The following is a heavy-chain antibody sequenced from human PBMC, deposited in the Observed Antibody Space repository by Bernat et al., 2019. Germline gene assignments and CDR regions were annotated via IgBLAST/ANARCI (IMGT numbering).Heavy chain of an antibody. CDR3: TTATDHGDYRGY. Sequence: EVQLVESGGGLVKPGGSLRLSCVASGFTLSNAWMTWVCQAPGKGLEWVGRIISKTEGGAIHYAATVKGRFAISKDDSKNTLYLQINSLETKDTAVYMSTTATDHGDYRGYWGQGTLVTVSS. D-gene: IGHD4-17*01. CDR2: IISKTEGGAI. CDR1: GFTLSNAW. J-gene: IGHJ4*02. V-gene: IGHV3-15*01.